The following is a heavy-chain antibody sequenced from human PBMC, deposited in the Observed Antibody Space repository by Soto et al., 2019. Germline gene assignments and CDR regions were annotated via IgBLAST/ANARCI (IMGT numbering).Heavy chain of an antibody. V-gene: IGHV1-8*01. Sequence: ASVKVSCKASGYIFTSYDVNWVRQAPGQGLEWMGWMNPNSGNTGYVQKFQGRVTMTRDTSISTAYMELSSLRSEDTAVYYCTRNTSYDTSGPLHYYYGMDIWGQGTTVTVSS. CDR2: MNPNSGNT. CDR3: TRNTSYDTSGPLHYYYGMDI. J-gene: IGHJ6*02. CDR1: GYIFTSYD. D-gene: IGHD3-22*01.